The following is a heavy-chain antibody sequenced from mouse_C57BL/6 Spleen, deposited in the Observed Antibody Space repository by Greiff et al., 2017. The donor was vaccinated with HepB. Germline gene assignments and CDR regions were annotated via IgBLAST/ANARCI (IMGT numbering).Heavy chain of an antibody. J-gene: IGHJ2*01. Sequence: EVKVVESGPGLAKPSQTLSLTCSVTGYSITSDYWNWIRKFPGNKLEYMGYISYSGSTYYNPSLKSRISITRDTSKNQYYLQLNSVTTEDTATYYCARSLTYYGSSLDYWGQGTTLTVSS. CDR2: ISYSGST. D-gene: IGHD1-1*01. V-gene: IGHV3-8*01. CDR1: GYSITSDY. CDR3: ARSLTYYGSSLDY.